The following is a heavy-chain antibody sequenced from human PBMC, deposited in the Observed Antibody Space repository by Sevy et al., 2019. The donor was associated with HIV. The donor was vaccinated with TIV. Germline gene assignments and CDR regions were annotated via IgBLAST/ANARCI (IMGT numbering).Heavy chain of an antibody. J-gene: IGHJ3*02. CDR3: ARVFPYCRGGSCYSPYDAFDI. V-gene: IGHV1-2*02. D-gene: IGHD2-15*01. Sequence: ASVKVSCKASGYTFTGHYMHWVRQAPGQGLEWMGWINPNSGSTDYAQKFQGRVTLTRDTSISTAYLELSRLTSDDTAVYYCARVFPYCRGGSCYSPYDAFDIWGQWTMVTVSS. CDR2: INPNSGST. CDR1: GYTFTGHY.